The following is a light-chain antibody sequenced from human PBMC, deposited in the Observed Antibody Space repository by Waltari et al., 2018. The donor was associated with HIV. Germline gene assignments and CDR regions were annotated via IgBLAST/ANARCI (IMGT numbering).Light chain of an antibody. CDR2: GAS. CDR1: QSVSSN. V-gene: IGKV3-15*01. CDR3: QQYNNWPLT. J-gene: IGKJ4*01. Sequence: ERAMTQSPATLSVSPGERDTPSCRASQSVSSNLAWYQQTPGQAPRLLIYGASTRATGIPARFSGSGSGTDFTLTIGSLQSEDFAVYYCQQYNNWPLTFGGGTTVEIK.